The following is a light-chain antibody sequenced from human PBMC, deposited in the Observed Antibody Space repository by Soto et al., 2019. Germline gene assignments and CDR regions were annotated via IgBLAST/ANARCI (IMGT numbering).Light chain of an antibody. CDR3: AAWEDTVSVWV. CDR1: NSNIGSNY. CDR2: SNN. V-gene: IGLV1-47*02. J-gene: IGLJ3*02. Sequence: QSVLTQPPSASGTPGQTVTISFSGSNSNIGSNYVYWYRHFPGTAPSLLICSNNQRPSGVPDRFSASKSGTSASLVISGLRSEDEADYYCAAWEDTVSVWVFGGGTKLTVL.